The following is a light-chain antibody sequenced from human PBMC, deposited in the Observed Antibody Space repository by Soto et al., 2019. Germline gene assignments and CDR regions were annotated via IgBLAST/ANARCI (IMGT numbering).Light chain of an antibody. Sequence: QLVLTQSPSASASLGASVKLTCTLSSGHSTYAIAWHQQQPEKGPRYLMKLNSDGSHRKGDGIPDRFSGSSSGAEGFLTISSLQSEDEADYYCQTWGPGFVVFGGGTKLTVL. J-gene: IGLJ2*01. V-gene: IGLV4-69*01. CDR1: SGHSTYA. CDR3: QTWGPGFVV. CDR2: LNSDGSH.